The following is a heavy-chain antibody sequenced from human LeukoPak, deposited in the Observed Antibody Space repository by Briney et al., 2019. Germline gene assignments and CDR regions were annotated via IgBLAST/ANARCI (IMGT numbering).Heavy chain of an antibody. J-gene: IGHJ5*02. Sequence: ASVKVSCKASGYTFTGYYMHWVRQAPGQGLEWMGWINPNSGGTNYAQKFQGRVTMTRDTSISTAYMELSRLRSDDTAVYYCARGYSSGWYLSWFDPWGQGTLVTVSS. CDR1: GYTFTGYY. D-gene: IGHD6-19*01. CDR2: INPNSGGT. V-gene: IGHV1-2*02. CDR3: ARGYSSGWYLSWFDP.